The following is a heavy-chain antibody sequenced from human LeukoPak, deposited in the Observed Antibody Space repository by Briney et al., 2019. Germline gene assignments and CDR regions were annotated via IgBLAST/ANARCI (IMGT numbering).Heavy chain of an antibody. CDR2: ISGSGGST. D-gene: IGHD3-22*01. V-gene: IGHV3-23*01. Sequence: GGSLRLSCAASGFTFSSYAMSWVRQAPGKGLEWVSAISGSGGSTYYADSVKGRFTISRDNSKNTLYLQMNSLRAEDTAVYYCAKVFPYYDSSGRYFDYWGQGTLVTVSS. CDR3: AKVFPYYDSSGRYFDY. CDR1: GFTFSSYA. J-gene: IGHJ4*02.